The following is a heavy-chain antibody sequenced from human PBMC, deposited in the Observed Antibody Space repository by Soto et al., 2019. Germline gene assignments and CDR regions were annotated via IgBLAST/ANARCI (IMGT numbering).Heavy chain of an antibody. Sequence: ASVKVSCKASDYTFTNHGISWVRQAPGQGLEWMGWISADYGYTNYAHKFHGRVTMTTDTSTSTAYMELKSLRSDDSAVYYCARDVMYNPGSNNYWGRGTLVTVSS. CDR2: ISADYGYT. J-gene: IGHJ4*02. CDR1: DYTFTNHG. V-gene: IGHV1-18*01. D-gene: IGHD3-10*01. CDR3: ARDVMYNPGSNNY.